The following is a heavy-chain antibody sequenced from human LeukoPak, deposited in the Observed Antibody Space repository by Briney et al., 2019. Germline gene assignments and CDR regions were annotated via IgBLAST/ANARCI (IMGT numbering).Heavy chain of an antibody. J-gene: IGHJ3*01. Sequence: GGSLRLSCAASGFPFSVYWMTWVRQAPGKGLEWVADISHDGTEFYADSVKGRFTISRDNAETSLDLQMNSLRADDTAVYYCAIDKTTAHVFDVWGQGAMVTVSS. CDR2: ISHDGTE. CDR3: AIDKTTAHVFDV. V-gene: IGHV3-7*01. CDR1: GFPFSVYW. D-gene: IGHD1-14*01.